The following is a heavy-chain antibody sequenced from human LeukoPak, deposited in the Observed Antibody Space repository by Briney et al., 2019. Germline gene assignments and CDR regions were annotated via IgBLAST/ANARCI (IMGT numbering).Heavy chain of an antibody. CDR2: INWNGGST. CDR3: ARDRYGSGDYAFDI. Sequence: GGSLRLSCAASGFSFDDYGMSWVRQAPGKGLEWVCGINWNGGSTGYADSVKGRFTISRDNAKNSLYLHMNSLRDEDTALYYCARDRYGSGDYAFDIWGQGTMVTVSS. CDR1: GFSFDDYG. V-gene: IGHV3-20*04. D-gene: IGHD3-10*01. J-gene: IGHJ3*02.